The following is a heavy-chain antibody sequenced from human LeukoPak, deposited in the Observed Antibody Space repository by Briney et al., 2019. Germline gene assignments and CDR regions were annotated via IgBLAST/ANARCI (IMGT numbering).Heavy chain of an antibody. CDR1: GFTFSSYA. CDR3: AKGTVTTRGYFDY. V-gene: IGHV3-23*01. Sequence: GGSLRLSRAASGFTFSSYAMSWVRQASGKGLEWVSAISGSGGSTYYADSVKGRFTISRDNSKNTLYLQMNSLRAENTAVYYCAKGTVTTRGYFDYWGQGTLVTVSS. CDR2: ISGSGGST. D-gene: IGHD4-17*01. J-gene: IGHJ4*02.